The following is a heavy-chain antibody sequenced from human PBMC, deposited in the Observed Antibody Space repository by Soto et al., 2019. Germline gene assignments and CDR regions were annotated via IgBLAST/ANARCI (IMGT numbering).Heavy chain of an antibody. V-gene: IGHV4-34*01. Sequence: ASETLSLTCAVYGGSFSGYYWSWIRQPPGKGLEWIGEINHSGSTNYNLSLKSRVTISVDTSKNQFSLKLSSVTAADTAVYYCASSIILNWFDPWGQGTLVTVSS. CDR3: ASSIILNWFDP. D-gene: IGHD5-12*01. J-gene: IGHJ5*02. CDR1: GGSFSGYY. CDR2: INHSGST.